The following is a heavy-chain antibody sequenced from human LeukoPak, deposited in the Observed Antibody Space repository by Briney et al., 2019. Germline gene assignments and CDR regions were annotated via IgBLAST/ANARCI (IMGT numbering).Heavy chain of an antibody. Sequence: GGSLRLSCAASGFRFGDYSMTWIRQAPGKGLEWVSYISGSSAYTNYADSVKGRFTISRDNAKNSLYLQMNSLRAEDTAVYYRARVRGDYYGMAVWGQGTTVTVSS. D-gene: IGHD3-10*01. CDR2: ISGSSAYT. V-gene: IGHV3-11*06. CDR1: GFRFGDYS. CDR3: ARVRGDYYGMAV. J-gene: IGHJ6*02.